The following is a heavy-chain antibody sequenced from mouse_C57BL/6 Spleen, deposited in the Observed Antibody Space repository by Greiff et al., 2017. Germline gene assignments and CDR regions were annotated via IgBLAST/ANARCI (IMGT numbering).Heavy chain of an antibody. D-gene: IGHD2-4*01. J-gene: IGHJ3*01. CDR2: INPNNGGT. V-gene: IGHV1-22*01. CDR1: GYTFTDYN. Sequence: VQLQQSGPELVKPGASVKMSCKASGYTFTDYNMHWVKQSHGKSLEWIGYINPNNGGTSYNQKFKGKATLTVNKSSSTAYMELRSLTSEVSAVYYCARGDYDYDVRFAYWGQGTLVTVSA. CDR3: ARGDYDYDVRFAY.